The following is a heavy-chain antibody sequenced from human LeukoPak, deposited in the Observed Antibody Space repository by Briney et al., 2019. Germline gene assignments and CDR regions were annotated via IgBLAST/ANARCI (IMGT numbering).Heavy chain of an antibody. D-gene: IGHD2-15*01. CDR1: GYTFSRYG. CDR2: ISAYNGNT. V-gene: IGHV1-18*01. CDR3: ARTPFLHCSGGTCYSDS. J-gene: IGHJ4*02. Sequence: ASVKVSCKASGYTFSRYGISWVRQARQAPGQGLEWMGWISAYNGNTIYVQNLQGRVTMTTDTSTTTAYMELRSLTSDDTAVYYCARTPFLHCSGGTCYSDSWGQRTLVTVSS.